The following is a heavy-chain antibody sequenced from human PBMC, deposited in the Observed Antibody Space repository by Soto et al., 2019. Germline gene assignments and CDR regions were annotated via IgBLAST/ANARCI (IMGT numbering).Heavy chain of an antibody. V-gene: IGHV1-8*01. D-gene: IGHD6-13*01. Sequence: SVKVSCKASGYTFTSYDINWVRQATGQGLEWMGWMNPNSGNTGYAQKFQGRVTMTRNTSISTAYMELSSLRSEDTAVYYCAGGTGYSSSWYDGGNAFDIWGQGTMVTVSS. J-gene: IGHJ3*02. CDR1: GYTFTSYD. CDR3: AGGTGYSSSWYDGGNAFDI. CDR2: MNPNSGNT.